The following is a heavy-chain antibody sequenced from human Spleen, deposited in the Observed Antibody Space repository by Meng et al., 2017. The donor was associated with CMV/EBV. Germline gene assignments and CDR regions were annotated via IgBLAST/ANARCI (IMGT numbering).Heavy chain of an antibody. D-gene: IGHD6-6*01. V-gene: IGHV4-59*01. Sequence: SGGSISSYYWSWIRQPPGKGLEWIGYVYYSGSTNYNPSLQSRVTISVDTSKNQFSLKLSSVTAADTAVYYCARVGGYSSSLAHFDYWGQGTVVTVSS. CDR1: GGSISSYY. CDR2: VYYSGST. CDR3: ARVGGYSSSLAHFDY. J-gene: IGHJ4*02.